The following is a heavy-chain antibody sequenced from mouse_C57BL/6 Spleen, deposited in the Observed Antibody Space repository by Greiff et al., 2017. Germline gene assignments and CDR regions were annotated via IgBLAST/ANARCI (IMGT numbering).Heavy chain of an antibody. J-gene: IGHJ3*01. CDR1: GYTFTSYW. CDR2: IDPADSYT. V-gene: IGHV1-69*01. Sequence: QVQLQQPGAELVMPGASVKLSCKASGYTFTSYWMHWVKQRPGQGLEWIGEIDPADSYTNYNQKFKGKSTLTVDKSSSTAYMQLSSLTSEDSAVYYCAKASGVNWGFAYWGPGTLVTVSA. D-gene: IGHD4-1*01. CDR3: AKASGVNWGFAY.